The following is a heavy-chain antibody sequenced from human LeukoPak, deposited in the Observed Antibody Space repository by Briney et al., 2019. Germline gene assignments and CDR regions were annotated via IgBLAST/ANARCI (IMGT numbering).Heavy chain of an antibody. Sequence: SETLSLTCTVSGGSISSYYWSWIRQPPGKGLEWIGYIYYSGSTNYNPSLKSRVTISVDTSKNQFSLKLSSVTAADTAVYYCARQAVRAFDYWGQGTLVTVSS. CDR2: IYYSGST. V-gene: IGHV4-59*01. CDR3: ARQAVRAFDY. J-gene: IGHJ4*02. CDR1: GGSISSYY. D-gene: IGHD2-2*01.